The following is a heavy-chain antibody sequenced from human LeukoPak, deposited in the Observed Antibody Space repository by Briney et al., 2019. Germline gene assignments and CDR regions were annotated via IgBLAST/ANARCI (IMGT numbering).Heavy chain of an antibody. V-gene: IGHV4-59*01. CDR1: GGSISSYY. J-gene: IGHJ4*02. CDR2: IYYSGST. Sequence: PSETLSLTCTVSGGSISSYYWSWIRQPPGKGLEWTGYIYYSGSTNYNPSLKSRVTISVDTSKNQFSLKLSSVTAADTAVYYCARSHSNYFDYWGQGTLVTVSS. D-gene: IGHD4-11*01. CDR3: ARSHSNYFDY.